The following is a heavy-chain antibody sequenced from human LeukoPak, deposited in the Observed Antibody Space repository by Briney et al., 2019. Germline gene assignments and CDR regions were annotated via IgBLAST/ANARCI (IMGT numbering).Heavy chain of an antibody. Sequence: PSETLSLTCTVSGGSISSYYWSWIRQPPGKGLEWIGYIYYSGSTNYNPSLKSRVTISVDTSKNQFSLKLSSVTAADTAVYYCARNAKLRYFDWPSTGGFDYWGQGTLVTVSS. J-gene: IGHJ4*02. V-gene: IGHV4-59*01. CDR2: IYYSGST. CDR3: ARNAKLRYFDWPSTGGFDY. CDR1: GGSISSYY. D-gene: IGHD3-9*01.